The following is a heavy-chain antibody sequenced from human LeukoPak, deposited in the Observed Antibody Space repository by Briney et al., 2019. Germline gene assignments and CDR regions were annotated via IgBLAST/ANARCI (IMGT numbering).Heavy chain of an antibody. CDR1: GGSFSGYY. Sequence: PSETLSLTCAVYGGSFSGYYWSWNRQPPGKGLEWIGEINHSGSTNYNPSLKSRVTISVDTSKNQFSLKLSSVTAADTAVYYCARRFKSLSTSSKYYYYYYGMDVWGQGTTVTVSS. V-gene: IGHV4-34*01. CDR3: ARRFKSLSTSSKYYYYYYGMDV. CDR2: INHSGST. D-gene: IGHD2-2*01. J-gene: IGHJ6*02.